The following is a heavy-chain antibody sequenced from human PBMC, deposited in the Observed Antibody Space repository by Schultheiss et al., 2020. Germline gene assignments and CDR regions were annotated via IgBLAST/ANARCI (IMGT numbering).Heavy chain of an antibody. D-gene: IGHD4-17*01. Sequence: ASVKVSCKASGYTFTSYGISWVRQAPGQGLEWMGWISAYNGNTNYAQKFQGRVTMTTDTSTSTAYMELRSLRSDDTAVYYCARCGDEDYYYYYYMDVWGKGTTVTVSS. V-gene: IGHV1-18*04. CDR1: GYTFTSYG. CDR3: ARCGDEDYYYYYYMDV. J-gene: IGHJ6*03. CDR2: ISAYNGNT.